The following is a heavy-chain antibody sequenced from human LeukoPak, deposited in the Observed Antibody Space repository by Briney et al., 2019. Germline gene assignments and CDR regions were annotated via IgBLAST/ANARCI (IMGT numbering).Heavy chain of an antibody. CDR3: ARDTPKSGWFDP. V-gene: IGHV3-66*02. J-gene: IGHJ5*02. CDR1: GFTVSSNY. Sequence: PGGSLRLSCAASGFTVSSNYMSWVRQAPGKGLEWVSVIYSGGSIYYADSVKGRFTISRDNSKNTLYLQMNSLRAEDTAVYYCARDTPKSGWFDPWGQGTLVTVSS. D-gene: IGHD3-3*01. CDR2: IYSGGSI.